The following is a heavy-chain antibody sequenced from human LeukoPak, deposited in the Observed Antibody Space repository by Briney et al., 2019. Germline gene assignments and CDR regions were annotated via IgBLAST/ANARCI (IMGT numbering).Heavy chain of an antibody. CDR3: AKDFRIGYSAHFDY. Sequence: PGGSLRLSCVGSGFTFRSHAMSWVRQAPEKGLEFVSGIYENGGTTYYADSVKGRFSISRDNSKNTLYLQMDSLRGDDTAVYYCAKDFRIGYSAHFDYWGQGALVTVSS. V-gene: IGHV3-23*01. CDR2: IYENGGTT. J-gene: IGHJ4*02. D-gene: IGHD2-21*01. CDR1: GFTFRSHA.